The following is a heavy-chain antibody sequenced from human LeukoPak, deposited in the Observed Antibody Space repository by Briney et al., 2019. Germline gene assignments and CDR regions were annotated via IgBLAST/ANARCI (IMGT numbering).Heavy chain of an antibody. J-gene: IGHJ4*02. D-gene: IGHD5-18*01. Sequence: PSETLSLTCTVSGGSISSYYWSWIRQPPGKGLEWIGYIYYSGSTNYNPSLKSRVTISVDTSKNQFSLKLSSVTAADTAVYYCREYSAGYLLDYWGQGTLVTVSS. CDR3: REYSAGYLLDY. V-gene: IGHV4-59*01. CDR2: IYYSGST. CDR1: GGSISSYY.